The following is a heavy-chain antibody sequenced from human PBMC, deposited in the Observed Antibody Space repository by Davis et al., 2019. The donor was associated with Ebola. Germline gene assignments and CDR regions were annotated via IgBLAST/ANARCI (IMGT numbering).Heavy chain of an antibody. J-gene: IGHJ6*02. CDR3: AAGVLSTYYYGMDV. D-gene: IGHD3-9*01. CDR2: IIPILGIA. Sequence: AASVKVSCKASGYTFTSYAISWVRQAPGQGLEWMGRIIPILGIANYAQKFQGRVTITADKSTSTAYMELSRLRSDDTAVYYCAAGVLSTYYYGMDVWGQGTTVTVSS. CDR1: GYTFTSYA. V-gene: IGHV1-69*04.